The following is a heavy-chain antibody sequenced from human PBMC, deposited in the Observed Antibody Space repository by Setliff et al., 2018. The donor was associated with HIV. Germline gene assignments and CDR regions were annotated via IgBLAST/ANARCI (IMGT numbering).Heavy chain of an antibody. CDR1: GDSISDSSNY. CDR3: ARDRALRFSKSPSFNYFDV. CDR2: IFYSGST. V-gene: IGHV4-39*02. Sequence: SETLSLTCTVSGDSISDSSNYWGWIRQPPGKGLEWIGSIFYSGSTYYKPSLKSRVTISVDTSKSQFSLKLISVTAADTAVYYCARDRALRFSKSPSFNYFDVWGQGALVTVS. J-gene: IGHJ4*02. D-gene: IGHD3-10*01.